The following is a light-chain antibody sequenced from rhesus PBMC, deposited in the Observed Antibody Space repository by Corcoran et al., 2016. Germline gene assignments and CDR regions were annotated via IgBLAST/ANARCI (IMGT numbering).Light chain of an antibody. Sequence: DIQMTQSPSSLSASVGDTVTITCRASQSISSWLDWYQQKPGKAPKLLIYKASSLQSGVPSRFSGSGSGTDFTLTICSLQPEDFATYYCLQYTSSPFTFGPGTKLDIK. CDR2: KAS. CDR1: QSISSW. J-gene: IGKJ3*01. V-gene: IGKV1-22*01. CDR3: LQYTSSPFT.